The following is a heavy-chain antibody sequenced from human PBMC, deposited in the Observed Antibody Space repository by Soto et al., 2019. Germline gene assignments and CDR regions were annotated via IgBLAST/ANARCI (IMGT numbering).Heavy chain of an antibody. CDR1: GGSIRSGDNY. Sequence: SETLSLTCTVSGGSIRSGDNYWSWIRQTPGKGLEWIGYIYYRGSTYYNQSLKSRVTISVDTSKNQFSLKLSSVTAADTAVYYCARTDYYYDISGYAPDAFDIWGRGTMVTVSS. CDR2: IYYRGST. CDR3: ARTDYYYDISGYAPDAFDI. J-gene: IGHJ3*02. D-gene: IGHD3-22*01. V-gene: IGHV4-61*08.